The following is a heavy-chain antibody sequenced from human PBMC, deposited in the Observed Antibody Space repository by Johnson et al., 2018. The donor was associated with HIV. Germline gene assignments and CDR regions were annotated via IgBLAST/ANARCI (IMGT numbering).Heavy chain of an antibody. CDR1: GFTFGNYW. J-gene: IGHJ3*02. D-gene: IGHD6-19*01. CDR3: ARVSGWDEKGELGI. CDR2: IHQDGSAK. Sequence: VQLVESGGGLIQPGGSLRLSCAASGFTFGNYWMSWVRQAPGKGLEWVANIHQDGSAKYYLDSVKGRFAISRDNAKNSLYLQMNSLSAEDTAVYDWARVSGWDEKGELGIWDQRTIVTDSS. V-gene: IGHV3-7*02.